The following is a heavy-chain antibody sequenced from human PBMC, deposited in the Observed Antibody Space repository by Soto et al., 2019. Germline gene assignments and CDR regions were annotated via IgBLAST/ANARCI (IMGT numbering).Heavy chain of an antibody. CDR1: GGSVRRGNYY. Sequence: SETLSRTCTVSGGSVRRGNYYWSWIRQFPGKGLEWIGYISNSGRTHYNPSLMSRITILVDTSKNQFFLELRSVTAADTALYYCARADYATGSYYPDYWGQGTLVTVSS. D-gene: IGHD3-10*01. CDR2: ISNSGRT. J-gene: IGHJ4*02. CDR3: ARADYATGSYYPDY. V-gene: IGHV4-31*03.